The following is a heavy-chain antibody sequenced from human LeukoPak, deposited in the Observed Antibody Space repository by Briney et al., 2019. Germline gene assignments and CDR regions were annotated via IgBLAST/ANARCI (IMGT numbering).Heavy chain of an antibody. CDR1: GGSISSSSYF. Sequence: PSETLSLTCTVSGGSISSSSYFWGWIRQPPGKGLEFIGYISDSGNTNYSPSLKSRLTISVDTSRNQFSLRLGSLSAADTAVYYCARRTALKNAFDLWGQGTMVTVSS. V-gene: IGHV4-61*05. CDR3: ARRTALKNAFDL. CDR2: ISDSGNT. J-gene: IGHJ3*01.